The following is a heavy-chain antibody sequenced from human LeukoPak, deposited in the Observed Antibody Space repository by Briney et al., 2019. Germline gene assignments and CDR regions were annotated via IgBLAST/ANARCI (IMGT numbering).Heavy chain of an antibody. CDR2: ITASGDST. Sequence: GGSLRLSCAGSGFPFSSYPISWVRQPPGKGLEWVSAITASGDSTYSADSVKGRFTISRDNSKNTLYLQMNSLRAEDTAVYYCAKGTMDGGQYYYDSSGGQGTLVTVSS. V-gene: IGHV3-23*01. CDR1: GFPFSSYP. J-gene: IGHJ4*02. D-gene: IGHD3-22*01. CDR3: AKGTMDGGQYYYDSS.